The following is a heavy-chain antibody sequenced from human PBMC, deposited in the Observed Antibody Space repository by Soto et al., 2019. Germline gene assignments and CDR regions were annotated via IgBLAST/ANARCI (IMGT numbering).Heavy chain of an antibody. CDR1: GGSISSYY. Sequence: SETLSLTCTVSGGSISSYYWSWIRQPPGKGLEWIGYIYYSGSTNYNPSLKSRVTISVDTSKNQFSLKLSSVTAADTAVYYCARVAARPLGWFDPWGQGTLVTVS. D-gene: IGHD6-6*01. J-gene: IGHJ5*02. CDR2: IYYSGST. V-gene: IGHV4-59*08. CDR3: ARVAARPLGWFDP.